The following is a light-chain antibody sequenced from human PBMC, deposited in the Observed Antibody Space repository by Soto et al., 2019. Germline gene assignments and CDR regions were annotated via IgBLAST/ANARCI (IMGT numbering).Light chain of an antibody. V-gene: IGKV1-13*02. CDR1: QDIRGG. J-gene: IGKJ5*01. CDR2: DVS. Sequence: AIQVTQSPSSLSASVGDRVTITCRASQDIRGGLAWYQQKPGKAPKLLIYDVSTLESGVPSRFSGSGSGTEFTPTISSLQPEDCGTYYCQQFNSSPITFGHGTRLAIK. CDR3: QQFNSSPIT.